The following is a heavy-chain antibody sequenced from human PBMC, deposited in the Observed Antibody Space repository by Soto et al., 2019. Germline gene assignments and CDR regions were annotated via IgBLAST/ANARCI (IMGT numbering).Heavy chain of an antibody. CDR1: GGSFSGYY. CDR3: AREEAA. J-gene: IGHJ5*02. V-gene: IGHV4-34*01. CDR2: INHSGST. Sequence: SETLSLTCAVYGGSFSGYYWSWIRQPPGKGLEWIGEINHSGSTNYNPSLKSRVTISVDTSKNQFSLKLSSVTAADTAVYYCAREEAAWGQGTLVTVSS.